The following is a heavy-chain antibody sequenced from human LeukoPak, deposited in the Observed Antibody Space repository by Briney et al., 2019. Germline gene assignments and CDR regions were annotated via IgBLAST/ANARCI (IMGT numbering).Heavy chain of an antibody. CDR3: AKAPGGLRGNPFDF. CDR2: ISWNSGTI. Sequence: PGRSLRLSCAASGFTFDDSAMHWVRQAPGKGLEWVSGISWNSGTIVYADSVKGRFTISRDNAKNSLYLQMNSLRPEDTALYYCAKAPGGLRGNPFDFWGQGTLVTVSS. V-gene: IGHV3-9*01. D-gene: IGHD3-16*01. J-gene: IGHJ4*02. CDR1: GFTFDDSA.